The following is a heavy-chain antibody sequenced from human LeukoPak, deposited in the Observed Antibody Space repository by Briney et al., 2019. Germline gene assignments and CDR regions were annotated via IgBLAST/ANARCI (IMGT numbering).Heavy chain of an antibody. V-gene: IGHV4-34*01. CDR1: GGSFSGYY. CDR2: INHSGST. Sequence: PSETLSLTCAVYGGSFSGYYWSWIRQPPGKGLEWIGEINHSGSTNYNPSLKSRVTISVDTSENQFSLKLSSATAADTAVYYCARGYCSGGSCYDYWGQGTLVTVSS. J-gene: IGHJ4*02. CDR3: ARGYCSGGSCYDY. D-gene: IGHD2-15*01.